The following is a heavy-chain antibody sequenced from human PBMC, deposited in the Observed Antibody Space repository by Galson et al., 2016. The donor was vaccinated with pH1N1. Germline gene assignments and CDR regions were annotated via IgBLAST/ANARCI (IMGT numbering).Heavy chain of an antibody. D-gene: IGHD3-10*01. V-gene: IGHV6-1*01. CDR3: ARWDHSASYIDV. Sequence: CAISGDSVSSHTSAWTWLRQSPSRGLEWLGRTYYRARWYNNYGVSVAGRISITPDTAKNQFSLPLKSVNPEDTAVYFCARWDHSASYIDVWGLGTLVTVSS. J-gene: IGHJ4*02. CDR2: TYYRARWYN. CDR1: GDSVSSHTSA.